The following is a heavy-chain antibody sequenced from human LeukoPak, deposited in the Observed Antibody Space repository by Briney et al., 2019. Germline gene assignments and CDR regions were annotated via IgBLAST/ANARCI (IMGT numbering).Heavy chain of an antibody. CDR2: ISYDGSNK. D-gene: IGHD3-10*01. J-gene: IGHJ5*02. CDR1: GFTFSSYA. V-gene: IGHV3-30*01. CDR3: ARGSMVRGVISDNWFDP. Sequence: PGGSLRLSCAASGFTFSSYAMHWVRQAPGKGLEWVAVISYDGSNKYYADSVKGRFTISRDNSKNTLYLQLNSLRAEDTAVYYCARGSMVRGVISDNWFDPWGQGTLVTVSS.